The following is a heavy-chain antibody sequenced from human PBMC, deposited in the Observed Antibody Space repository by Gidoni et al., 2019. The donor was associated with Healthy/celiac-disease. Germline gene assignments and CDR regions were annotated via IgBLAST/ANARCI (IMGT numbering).Heavy chain of an antibody. D-gene: IGHD3-16*01. Sequence: QVQLVQSGAEVQTPGASVKVPCKASGYTFTGYYMHWVRQAPGQGLEWMGWINPNSGGTNYAQKFQGRVTMTRDTSISTAYMELSRLRSDDTAVYYCASHSDHIRGGFDYWGQGTLVTVSS. CDR1: GYTFTGYY. CDR2: INPNSGGT. J-gene: IGHJ4*02. V-gene: IGHV1-2*02. CDR3: ASHSDHIRGGFDY.